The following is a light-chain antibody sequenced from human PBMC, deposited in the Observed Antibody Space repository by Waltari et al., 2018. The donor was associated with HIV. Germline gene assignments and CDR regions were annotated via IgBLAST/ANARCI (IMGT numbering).Light chain of an antibody. CDR1: CPNVGAGYD. J-gene: IGLJ3*02. CDR3: QSYDSSLTGWV. V-gene: IGLV1-40*01. CDR2: VNI. Sequence: QSVLTQPPSVSGAPGQRATISSTGGCPNVGAGYDVHWYQQLPGTAPKLLIFVNINRPSGVSDRFSGSKSGTAASLAITGLQAEDEADYYCQSYDSSLTGWVFGGGTKLTVL.